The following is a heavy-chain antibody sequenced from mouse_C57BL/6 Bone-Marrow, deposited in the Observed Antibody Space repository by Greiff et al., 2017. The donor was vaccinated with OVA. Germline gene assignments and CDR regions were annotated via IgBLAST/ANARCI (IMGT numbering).Heavy chain of an antibody. J-gene: IGHJ2*01. D-gene: IGHD1-1*01. CDR3: TELLGAYFDY. CDR1: GFTFSNYW. V-gene: IGHV6-3*01. Sequence: DVMLVESGGGLVQPGGSMKLSCVASGFTFSNYWMNWVRQSPEKGLEWVAQIRLKSDNYATHYAESVKGKLTISRDDSKSSVYLQMNNLRAEDTGIYYCTELLGAYFDYWGQGTTLTVSS. CDR2: IRLKSDNYAT.